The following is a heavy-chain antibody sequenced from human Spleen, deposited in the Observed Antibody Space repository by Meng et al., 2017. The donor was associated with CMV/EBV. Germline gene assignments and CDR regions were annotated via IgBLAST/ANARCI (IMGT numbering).Heavy chain of an antibody. CDR2: ISRDGDRT. CDR3: ARPNSSAGNWNLDF. J-gene: IGHJ4*02. D-gene: IGHD1-20*01. V-gene: IGHV3-43*01. CDR1: GFTFGDYT. Sequence: GESLKISCAASGFTFGDYTMHWVRQAPGRGLEWVSLISRDGDRTYHAESVKGRFTISRDNAKNSLYLQMDSLRVEDTAVYYCARPNSSAGNWNLDFWGQGTLVTVSS.